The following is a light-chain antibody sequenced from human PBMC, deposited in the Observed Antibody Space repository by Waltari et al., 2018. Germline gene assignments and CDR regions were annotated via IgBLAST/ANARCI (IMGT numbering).Light chain of an antibody. CDR3: QQYNYWPWT. V-gene: IGKV3D-15*01. CDR1: QSLNSA. CDR2: STS. J-gene: IGKJ1*01. Sequence: EIGMTKSPATLSMSQGESATLSCRASQSLNSAFAWYQQKPGQAPRLLIYSTSTRATGTPARFSGSGSGTEFTLTISSLQSEDFAIYYCQQYNYWPWTFGQGTRVEIK.